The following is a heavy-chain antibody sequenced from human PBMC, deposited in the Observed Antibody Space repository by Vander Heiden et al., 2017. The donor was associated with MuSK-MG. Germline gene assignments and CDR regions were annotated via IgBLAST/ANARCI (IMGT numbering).Heavy chain of an antibody. J-gene: IGHJ3*02. CDR3: ARCAGFAGAFDI. D-gene: IGHD3-10*01. CDR2: ISSNGGST. Sequence: EVQLVESGGGLVQPGGSLRLSCPASGFPFSSDAMHWVRQAPGKGLEYVSAISSNGGSTYYANSVKGRFTISRDNSKNTLYLQMGSLRAEDMAVYYCARCAGFAGAFDIWGQGTMVTVSS. V-gene: IGHV3-64*01. CDR1: GFPFSSDA.